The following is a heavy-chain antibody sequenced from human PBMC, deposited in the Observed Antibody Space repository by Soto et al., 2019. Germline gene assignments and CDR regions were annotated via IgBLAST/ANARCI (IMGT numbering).Heavy chain of an antibody. V-gene: IGHV5-51*01. CDR2: IYPGDSDT. Sequence: PGESLKISCKGSGYSFTSYWIGWVRQMPGKGLEWMGIIYPGDSDTRYSPSFQGQVTISADKSISTAYLQWSSLKASDTAMYYCARRFSLNIAGAFSAFDVWGQGTMVTVSS. J-gene: IGHJ3*01. D-gene: IGHD1-26*01. CDR3: ARRFSLNIAGAFSAFDV. CDR1: GYSFTSYW.